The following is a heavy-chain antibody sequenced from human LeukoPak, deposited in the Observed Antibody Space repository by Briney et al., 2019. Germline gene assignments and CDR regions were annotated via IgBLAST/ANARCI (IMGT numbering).Heavy chain of an antibody. V-gene: IGHV3-23*01. CDR1: GFTFNSYA. Sequence: GGSLRLSCVASGFTFNSYAMSWVRQAPGKGLEWVSAISGSGGSTYYADYVKGRFTISRDNSKSTLYLQMNSLGAEDRALYYCAKDNGYCTSTSCFLEYWGQGTLVTVSS. CDR3: AKDNGYCTSTSCFLEY. D-gene: IGHD2-2*03. CDR2: ISGSGGST. J-gene: IGHJ4*02.